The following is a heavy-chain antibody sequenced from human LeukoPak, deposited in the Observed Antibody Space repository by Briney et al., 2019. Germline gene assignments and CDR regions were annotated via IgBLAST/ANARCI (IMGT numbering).Heavy chain of an antibody. CDR2: INHSGST. CDR3: ARGLALRGIYYYYDMDV. D-gene: IGHD3-3*02. V-gene: IGHV4-34*01. Sequence: SETLSLTCAVYGGSFSGYYWSWIRQPPGKGLEWIGEINHSGSTNYNPSLKSRVTISVDTSKNQFSLKLSSVTAADTAVYYCARGLALRGIYYYYDMDVWGQGTTVTVSS. J-gene: IGHJ6*02. CDR1: GGSFSGYY.